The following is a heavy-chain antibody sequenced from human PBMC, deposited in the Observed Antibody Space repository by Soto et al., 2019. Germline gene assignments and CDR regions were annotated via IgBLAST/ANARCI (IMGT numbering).Heavy chain of an antibody. Sequence: ASVKVSCKASGFTFTSSAMQWVRQARGQRLEWIGWIVVGSGNTNYAQKFQERVTMTEDTSTDTAYMELSSLRSEDTAVYYCARRARGSSAFYYYYHMDVWGKGITVTVSS. CDR2: IVVGSGNT. D-gene: IGHD6-6*01. J-gene: IGHJ6*03. V-gene: IGHV1-58*02. CDR3: ARRARGSSAFYYYYHMDV. CDR1: GFTFTSSA.